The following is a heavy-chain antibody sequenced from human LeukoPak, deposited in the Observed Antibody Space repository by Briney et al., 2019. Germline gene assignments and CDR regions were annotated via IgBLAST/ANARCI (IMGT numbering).Heavy chain of an antibody. D-gene: IGHD3-22*01. CDR2: INWNGGST. CDR1: GFTFDDYG. CDR3: ARDGATYYYDSSGYLHY. J-gene: IGHJ4*02. V-gene: IGHV3-20*04. Sequence: GGSLRLSCAASGFTFDDYGMSWVRQAPGEGLEWVSGINWNGGSTGYADSVKGRFTISRDNAKNSLYLQMNSLRAEDTALYYCARDGATYYYDSSGYLHYWGQGTLVTVSS.